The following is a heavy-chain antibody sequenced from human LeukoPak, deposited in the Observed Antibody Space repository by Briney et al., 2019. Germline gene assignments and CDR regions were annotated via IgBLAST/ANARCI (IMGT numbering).Heavy chain of an antibody. CDR1: GGSISGYY. V-gene: IGHV4-59*01. J-gene: IGHJ4*02. Sequence: SETLSLTCTVSGGSISGYYWSWVRQSPGKGLEWIGYIYYSGSTYYNPSLKSRVTISVDTSKSQFSLKLTSVTAADTAVYYCARATQQLLDSWGQGTLVTVSS. D-gene: IGHD6-13*01. CDR3: ARATQQLLDS. CDR2: IYYSGST.